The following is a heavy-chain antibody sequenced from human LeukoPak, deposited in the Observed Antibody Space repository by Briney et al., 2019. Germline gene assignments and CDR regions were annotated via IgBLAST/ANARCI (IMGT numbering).Heavy chain of an antibody. V-gene: IGHV3-9*01. CDR2: ISWNSGSI. D-gene: IGHD4-17*01. CDR1: GFTFDDYA. Sequence: PGGSLRLSCAASGFTFDDYAMHWVRQAPGKGLEWVSGISWNSGSIGYADSVKGRFTISRDNAKNSLYLQMNSLRAEDTALYYCAKDIVTTVYWGQGTLVTVSS. J-gene: IGHJ4*02. CDR3: AKDIVTTVY.